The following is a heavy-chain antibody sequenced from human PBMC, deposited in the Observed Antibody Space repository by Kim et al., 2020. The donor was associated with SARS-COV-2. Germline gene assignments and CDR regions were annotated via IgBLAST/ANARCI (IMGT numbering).Heavy chain of an antibody. CDR3: ARSRGFYYYYGMDV. J-gene: IGHJ6*02. D-gene: IGHD3-10*01. Sequence: PSVQGQVTISADKSISTAYLQWSSLKASDTAMYYCARSRGFYYYYGMDVWGQGTTVTVSS. V-gene: IGHV5-51*01.